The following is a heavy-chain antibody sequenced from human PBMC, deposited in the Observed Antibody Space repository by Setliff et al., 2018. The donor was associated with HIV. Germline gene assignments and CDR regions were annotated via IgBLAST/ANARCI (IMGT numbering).Heavy chain of an antibody. D-gene: IGHD6-13*01. CDR1: GYSISSGYY. J-gene: IGHJ4*02. CDR2: IYRSGST. CDR3: ATPGYSSSYFDY. Sequence: PSETLSLTCAVSGYSISSGYYWGWIRQPPGNGLEWIGSIYRSGSTYYNPSLKSRVTISVDTSKNRFSLKLSSVTAADTAVYCCATPGYSSSYFDYWGQGTLVTVSS. V-gene: IGHV4-38-2*01.